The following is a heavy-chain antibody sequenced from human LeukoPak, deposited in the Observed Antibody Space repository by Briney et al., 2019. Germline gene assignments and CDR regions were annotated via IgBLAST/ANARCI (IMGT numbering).Heavy chain of an antibody. CDR2: ISSSSSYI. CDR1: GFTFSSYS. J-gene: IGHJ4*02. D-gene: IGHD6-13*01. CDR3: ARVTAAANTDHFDY. Sequence: GGSLRLSCAASGFTFSSYSMNWVRQAPGKGLEWVSSISSSSSYIYYADSVKGRFTISRDNAKNSLYLQMNSLRAEDTAVYYCARVTAAANTDHFDYWGQGTLVTVSS. V-gene: IGHV3-21*04.